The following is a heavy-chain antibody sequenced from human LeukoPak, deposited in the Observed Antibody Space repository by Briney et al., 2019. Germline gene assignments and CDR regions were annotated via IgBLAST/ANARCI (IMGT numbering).Heavy chain of an antibody. J-gene: IGHJ4*02. D-gene: IGHD2-15*01. CDR3: TRGFCSGGTCYSGDY. Sequence: PGGSLRLSCAASGFTFSEYNMNWVRQAPGKGLEWVGRIRDKANSHTTEYAASVEGRFTISKDDSKNSLYLQMNSLKTDDTAVYYCTRGFCSGGTCYSGDYLGQGTLVTVSS. CDR2: IRDKANSHTT. CDR1: GFTFSEYN. V-gene: IGHV3-72*01.